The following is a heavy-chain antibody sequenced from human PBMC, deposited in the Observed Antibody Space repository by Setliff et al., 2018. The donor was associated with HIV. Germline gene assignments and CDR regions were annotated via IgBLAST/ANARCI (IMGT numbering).Heavy chain of an antibody. V-gene: IGHV2-5*02. CDR1: GFSLSTSGVG. CDR2: IYWDDDK. D-gene: IGHD6-13*01. Sequence: SGPTLVNPTQTLTLTCTFSGFSLSTSGVGVGWIRQPPGKALEWLALIYWDDDKRYSPSLKSRLTITKDTSKNQVVLTMTNMDPGDTATYYCAHSRQYSSSWYPSFDYWGQGTLVTVSS. CDR3: AHSRQYSSSWYPSFDY. J-gene: IGHJ4*02.